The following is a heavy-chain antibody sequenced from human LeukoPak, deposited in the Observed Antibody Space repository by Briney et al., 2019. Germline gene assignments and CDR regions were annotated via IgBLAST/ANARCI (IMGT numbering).Heavy chain of an antibody. Sequence: NTNTGNPTYAQGFTGRFVFSLDTSVSTAYLQISSLKAEDTAVYYCARDLRVRGVIITLGYWGQGTLVTVSS. CDR3: ARDLRVRGVIITLGY. D-gene: IGHD3-10*01. CDR2: NTNTGNP. V-gene: IGHV7-4-1*02. J-gene: IGHJ4*02.